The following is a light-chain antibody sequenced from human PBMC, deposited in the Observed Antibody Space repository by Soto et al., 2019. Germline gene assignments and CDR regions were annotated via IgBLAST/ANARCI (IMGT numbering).Light chain of an antibody. CDR2: KAS. CDR3: QQYNSHSSYT. V-gene: IGKV1-5*03. Sequence: DIQMTQSPSTLSASVGDRVTITCRASQSISSWLAWYQQKPGKAPKLLIYKASSLGSGVSSRFSGSGSGTEFTLTISSLQAEDFAIYYCQQYNSHSSYTFGQGTKLEIK. CDR1: QSISSW. J-gene: IGKJ2*01.